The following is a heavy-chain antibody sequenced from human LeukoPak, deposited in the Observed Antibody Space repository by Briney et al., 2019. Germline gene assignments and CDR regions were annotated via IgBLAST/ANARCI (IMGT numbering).Heavy chain of an antibody. V-gene: IGHV1-18*01. D-gene: IGHD1-26*01. J-gene: IGHJ4*02. CDR3: ARVARSGSYDDF. CDR1: GYTFTSYG. Sequence: ASVTVSCKASGYTFTSYGISWVRQAPGQGLEWMGWISAYNGNTNYAQKLQGRVTMTTDTSTSTAYMELRSLRSDDTAVYYCARVARSGSYDDFWGQGTLVTVSS. CDR2: ISAYNGNT.